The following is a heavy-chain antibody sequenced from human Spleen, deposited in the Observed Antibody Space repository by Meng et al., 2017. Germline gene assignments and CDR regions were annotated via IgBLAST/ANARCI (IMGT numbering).Heavy chain of an antibody. CDR2: IGHSGFT. CDR1: GGSISTSGYY. J-gene: IGHJ5*02. Sequence: QPQLQESGPGLVKPSEALSLTGSVSGGSISTSGYYWGWIRQPPGKGLEWIGSIGHSGFTYYTPSLESRVTVSVDTSRSQFSLELTSVTAADTAVYYCVRSRAWVRTGFDPWGQGTLVTVSS. V-gene: IGHV4-39*01. D-gene: IGHD1/OR15-1a*01. CDR3: VRSRAWVRTGFDP.